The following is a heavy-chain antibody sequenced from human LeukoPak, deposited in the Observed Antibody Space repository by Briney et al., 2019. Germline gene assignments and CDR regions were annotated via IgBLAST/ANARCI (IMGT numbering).Heavy chain of an antibody. D-gene: IGHD6-13*01. Sequence: ASVKVPCKASGYTFTDYYMNWVRQAPGQGLEWMGWIHPNSGGTNYAQKFQGRVTMTRDTSISTAYMELSRLTSDDTAVYYCGRDRGIAAAGLIDYWGQGTLVTVSS. CDR1: GYTFTDYY. CDR2: IHPNSGGT. J-gene: IGHJ4*02. CDR3: GRDRGIAAAGLIDY. V-gene: IGHV1-2*02.